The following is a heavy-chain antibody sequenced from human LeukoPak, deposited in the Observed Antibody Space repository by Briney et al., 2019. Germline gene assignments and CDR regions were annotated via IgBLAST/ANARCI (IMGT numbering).Heavy chain of an antibody. CDR1: GGTFSSYA. Sequence: SVKVSCKASGGTFSSYAISWVRQAPGPGLEWMGGIIPIFGTANYAQKFQGRVTITTDESTSTAYMELSSLRSEDTAVYYCARDPGGATYYYYYMDVWGKGTTVTVSS. D-gene: IGHD4/OR15-4a*01. CDR2: IIPIFGTA. V-gene: IGHV1-69*05. CDR3: ARDPGGATYYYYYMDV. J-gene: IGHJ6*03.